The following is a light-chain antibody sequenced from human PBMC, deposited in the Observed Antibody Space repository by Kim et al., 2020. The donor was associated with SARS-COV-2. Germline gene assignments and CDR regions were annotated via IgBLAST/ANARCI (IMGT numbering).Light chain of an antibody. Sequence: QSITISCTGTSSDVGGYNYVSWYQQHPGKAPKLMIYDVSNRPSGVSNRFSGSNSGNTASLTISGLQAEDEADYYCSSYTSSSTLGVFGTGTKVTVL. CDR3: SSYTSSSTLGV. CDR2: DVS. CDR1: SSDVGGYNY. V-gene: IGLV2-14*03. J-gene: IGLJ1*01.